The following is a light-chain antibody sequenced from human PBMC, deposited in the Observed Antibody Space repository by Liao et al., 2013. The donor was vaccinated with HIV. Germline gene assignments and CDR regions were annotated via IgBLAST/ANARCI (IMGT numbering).Light chain of an antibody. CDR3: QAWDRNTVI. Sequence: SDELTQPPSVSVSPGQTASITCSGDQLGNKNICWYQQKPGQSPVLVIYEDDKRPSGIPERFSASSSGNTATLTISGTQPMDEADFYCQAWDRNTVIFGGGTKLTVL. CDR1: QLGNKN. V-gene: IGLV3-1*01. J-gene: IGLJ2*01. CDR2: EDD.